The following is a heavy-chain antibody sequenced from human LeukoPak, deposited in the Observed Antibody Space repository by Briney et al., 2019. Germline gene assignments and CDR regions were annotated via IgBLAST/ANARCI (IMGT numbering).Heavy chain of an antibody. Sequence: PSETLSLTRTVSGGSISSYYWSWIRQPAGKGLEWIGRIYTSGSTNYNPSLKSRVTMSVDTSKNQFSLKLSSVTAADTAVYYCARDFHYDFWSGGWFDPWGQGTLVTVSS. CDR1: GGSISSYY. CDR2: IYTSGST. CDR3: ARDFHYDFWSGGWFDP. D-gene: IGHD3-3*01. J-gene: IGHJ5*02. V-gene: IGHV4-4*07.